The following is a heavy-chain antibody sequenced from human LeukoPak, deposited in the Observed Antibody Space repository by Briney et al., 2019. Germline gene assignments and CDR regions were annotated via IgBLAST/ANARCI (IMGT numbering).Heavy chain of an antibody. V-gene: IGHV4-4*02. D-gene: IGHD1-26*01. CDR2: IYHSGST. J-gene: IGHJ4*02. CDR3: ARISGSLDYFDY. Sequence: GSLRLSCAASGFTFSSHSMNWVRQPPGKGLEWIGEIYHSGSTNYNPSLKSRVTISVDKSKNQFSLKLSSVTAADTAVYYCARISGSLDYFDYWGQGTLVTVSS. CDR1: GFTFSSHSM.